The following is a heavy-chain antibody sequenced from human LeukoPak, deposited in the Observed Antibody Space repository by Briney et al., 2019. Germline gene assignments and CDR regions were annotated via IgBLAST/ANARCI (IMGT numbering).Heavy chain of an antibody. D-gene: IGHD3-22*01. CDR1: GFNLSDHY. J-gene: IGHJ4*02. Sequence: PGGSLRLSCAAAGFNLSDHYMSWVRQTPGRPLEWVSYISGSGATLHHADSVKGRFTISRDNAKNSLSLQMNSLRAEDTALYYCARALYGSSGYYDYWGQGILVTVSS. CDR2: ISGSGATL. V-gene: IGHV3-11*01. CDR3: ARALYGSSGYYDY.